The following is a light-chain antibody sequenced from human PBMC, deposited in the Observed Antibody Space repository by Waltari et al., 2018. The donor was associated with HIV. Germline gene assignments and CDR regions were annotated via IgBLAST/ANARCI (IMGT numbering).Light chain of an antibody. CDR2: GGN. CDR3: HSRDSNRDRHV. Sequence: SSELTQAPVVSVALGQTIKITCQGDRLRSFFANWYQHSPGHDHVLLVYGGNRRPSGIPDRFSAANSGNTSSLISSNSGAVDEADYFCHSRDSNRDRHVFGCGTRVIVL. V-gene: IGLV3-19*01. J-gene: IGLJ1*01. CDR1: RLRSFF.